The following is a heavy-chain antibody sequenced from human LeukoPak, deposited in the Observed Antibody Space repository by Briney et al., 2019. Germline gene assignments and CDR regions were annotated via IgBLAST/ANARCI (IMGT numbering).Heavy chain of an antibody. CDR1: GFTFSNAW. Sequence: PGGSLRLSCAASGFTFSNAWMSWVRQAPGKGLEWVAFIRYDGSNKYYADSVKGRFTISRDNSKNTLYLQMNSLRAEDTAVYYCAKHIAAPDYWGQGTLVTVSS. CDR2: IRYDGSNK. D-gene: IGHD6-6*01. V-gene: IGHV3-30*02. J-gene: IGHJ4*02. CDR3: AKHIAAPDY.